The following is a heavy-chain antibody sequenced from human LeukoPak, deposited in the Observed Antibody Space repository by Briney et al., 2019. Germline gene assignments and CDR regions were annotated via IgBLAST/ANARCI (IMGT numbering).Heavy chain of an antibody. J-gene: IGHJ6*03. CDR3: ARDPYSGSYGNYYYYFMDV. V-gene: IGHV3-21*01. Sequence: GGSLRLPCAASGFTFSSYNMNWVRQAPGKGLEWVSSITSGSSYIYYADSVKGRFTISRDNAKNSLYLQMNSLRAEDTAVYYCARDPYSGSYGNYYYYFMDVWGKGTTVTISS. D-gene: IGHD1-26*01. CDR2: ITSGSSYI. CDR1: GFTFSSYN.